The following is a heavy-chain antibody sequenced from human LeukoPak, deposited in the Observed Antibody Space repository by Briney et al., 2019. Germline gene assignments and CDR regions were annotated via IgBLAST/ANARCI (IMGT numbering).Heavy chain of an antibody. V-gene: IGHV3-30*18. Sequence: GRSLRLSCAASGFTFSNYGMHWVRQAPGKGLEWVAVISYDGSNKYYADSVKGRFTISRDNSKNTLYLQMNSLRAEDTAVYYCAKGGTFDPWGQGTLVTVSS. J-gene: IGHJ5*02. CDR1: GFTFSNYG. CDR3: AKGGTFDP. CDR2: ISYDGSNK. D-gene: IGHD1-1*01.